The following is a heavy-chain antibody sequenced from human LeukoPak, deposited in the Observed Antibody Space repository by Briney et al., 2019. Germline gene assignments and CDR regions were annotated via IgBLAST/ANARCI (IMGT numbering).Heavy chain of an antibody. CDR1: GFTFSSYG. V-gene: IGHV3-30*18. CDR2: ISYDGSNK. J-gene: IGHJ4*02. Sequence: GRSLRLSCAASGFTFSSYGMHWVRQAPGKGLEWVAVISYDGSNKYYADSVKGRFTLSRDNSKNTLSLQMNSLRAEDTAVYFCAKERDIVAAGCFGYWGQGTLVTVSS. D-gene: IGHD6-13*01. CDR3: AKERDIVAAGCFGY.